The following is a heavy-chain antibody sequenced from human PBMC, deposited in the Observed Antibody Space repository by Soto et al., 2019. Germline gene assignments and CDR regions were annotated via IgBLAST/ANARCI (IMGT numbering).Heavy chain of an antibody. J-gene: IGHJ4*02. CDR2: IYSSGVT. CDR1: GGSISSAGYY. D-gene: IGHD2-8*01. V-gene: IGHV4-31*03. CDR3: ATKPNGLYYFDY. Sequence: QVQLQESGPGLVQPSQTLSLTCTVSGGSISSAGYYWSWIRQHPGKGLEWIGYIYSSGVTYYDPALKCRGTMSVDMSKNQFSLRLSAVTAADTAVYYCATKPNGLYYFDYWCQGALVTVSS.